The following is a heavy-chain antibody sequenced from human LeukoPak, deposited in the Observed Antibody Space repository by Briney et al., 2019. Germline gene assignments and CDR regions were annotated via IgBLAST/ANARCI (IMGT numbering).Heavy chain of an antibody. Sequence: GGSLRLSCAASGFTFSSYAMSWVRQAPGKGLEWVSAISGSGGSTYYADSVKGRFTISRDNSKNTLYLQMNSLRAEDTAVYYCEKDRGNTYYYDSSGYLDYWGQGTLSPSPQ. V-gene: IGHV3-23*01. J-gene: IGHJ4*02. CDR3: EKDRGNTYYYDSSGYLDY. D-gene: IGHD3-22*01. CDR1: GFTFSSYA. CDR2: ISGSGGST.